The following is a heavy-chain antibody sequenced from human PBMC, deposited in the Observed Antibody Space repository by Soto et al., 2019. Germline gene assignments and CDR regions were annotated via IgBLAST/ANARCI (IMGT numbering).Heavy chain of an antibody. J-gene: IGHJ6*02. CDR2: IIPIFGTA. Sequence: SVKVSCKASGGTFSSYAISWVRQAPGQGLEWMGGIIPIFGTANYAQKFQGRVTITADESTSTAYMELSSLRSEDTAVYYCARTPMIGRPAARDANYYYYGMDVWGQGTTVTVS. CDR1: GGTFSSYA. CDR3: ARTPMIGRPAARDANYYYYGMDV. V-gene: IGHV1-69*13. D-gene: IGHD2-2*01.